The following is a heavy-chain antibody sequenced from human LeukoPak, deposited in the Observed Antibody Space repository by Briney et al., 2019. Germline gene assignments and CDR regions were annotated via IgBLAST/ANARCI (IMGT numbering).Heavy chain of an antibody. CDR1: GYTFTAYY. Sequence: GASVKVSCKASGYTFTAYYMHWVRQAPGQGLEWMGGIIPIFGTANYAQKFQGRVTITADESTSTAYMELSSLRSEDTAVYYCARGAVRYCSSTSCYLTAYYYYYYGMDVWGQGTTVTVSS. V-gene: IGHV1-69*13. D-gene: IGHD2-2*01. CDR2: IIPIFGTA. J-gene: IGHJ6*02. CDR3: ARGAVRYCSSTSCYLTAYYYYYYGMDV.